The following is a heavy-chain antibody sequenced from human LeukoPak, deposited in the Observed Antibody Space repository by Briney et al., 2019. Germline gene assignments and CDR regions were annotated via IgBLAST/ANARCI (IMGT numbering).Heavy chain of an antibody. CDR1: GGSPSSGGYS. Sequence: SETLSLTCAVSGGSPSSGGYSWSWIRQPPGGGLEWLGYISHSGSTYHKPSLKSRVTISVDRSKNQFALKLSSVTAADTAVYYFARGPHPTYYNDSSGHKNAFDIWGQGTMVTVSS. J-gene: IGHJ3*02. CDR3: ARGPHPTYYNDSSGHKNAFDI. V-gene: IGHV4-30-2*01. D-gene: IGHD3-22*01. CDR2: ISHSGST.